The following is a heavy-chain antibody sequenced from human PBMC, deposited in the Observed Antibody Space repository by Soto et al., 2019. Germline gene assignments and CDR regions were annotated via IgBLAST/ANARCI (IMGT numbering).Heavy chain of an antibody. Sequence: SETLSLTCTVSGGSISSGGYYWSWIRQHPGKGLEWIGYIYDSGSTYYNPSLKSRVTISVDTSKNQFSLKLSSVAAADTAVYYCAKTNWYASDIWGQGTMVTVSS. CDR2: IYDSGST. D-gene: IGHD2-8*01. CDR1: GGSISSGGYY. CDR3: AKTNWYASDI. J-gene: IGHJ3*02. V-gene: IGHV4-31*03.